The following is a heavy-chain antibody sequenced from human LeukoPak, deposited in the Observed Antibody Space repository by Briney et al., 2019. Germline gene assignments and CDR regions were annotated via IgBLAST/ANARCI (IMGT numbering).Heavy chain of an antibody. J-gene: IGHJ5*02. Sequence: GASVKVSCKASGYTFTGYYIHWVRQAPGQGLEWMGWINPNSDGTNYAQKFQGRVTMTRDTSISTAYMELSRLRSDDTAVYYCARGPIVGATKDKWFDPWGQGTLVTVSS. CDR2: INPNSDGT. CDR3: ARGPIVGATKDKWFDP. V-gene: IGHV1-2*02. CDR1: GYTFTGYY. D-gene: IGHD1-26*01.